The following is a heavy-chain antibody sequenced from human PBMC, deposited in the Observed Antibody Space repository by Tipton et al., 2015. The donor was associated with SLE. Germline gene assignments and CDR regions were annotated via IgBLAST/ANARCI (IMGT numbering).Heavy chain of an antibody. CDR1: GFTFSNYW. CDR2: ISGSGSYM. CDR3: AGDPDGSGSYWRAYYFDS. D-gene: IGHD3-10*01. V-gene: IGHV3-21*01. Sequence: SLRLSCEASGFTFSNYWMNWVRQAPGEGLEWVSSISGSGSYMFYADSVKGRFTISRDNAKNSLYLQMNSLRAEDTAVYYCAGDPDGSGSYWRAYYFDSWGQGTLVTVSS. J-gene: IGHJ4*02.